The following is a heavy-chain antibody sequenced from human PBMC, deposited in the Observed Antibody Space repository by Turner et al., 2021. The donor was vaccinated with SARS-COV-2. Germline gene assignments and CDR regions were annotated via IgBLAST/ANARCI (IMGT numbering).Heavy chain of an antibody. Sequence: QVQLVQSGAEVKKPGASVKVSCNASGSTFTGSYMHWVRQAPGQGLEWMGWINPNSGGTNYAQKFQGRVTMTGDTSISTAYMELSRLTSDDTAVYYCARGPRGYDFWSGYPNWFDPWGQGTLVTVSS. V-gene: IGHV1-2*02. CDR3: ARGPRGYDFWSGYPNWFDP. CDR1: GSTFTGSY. CDR2: INPNSGGT. J-gene: IGHJ5*02. D-gene: IGHD3-3*01.